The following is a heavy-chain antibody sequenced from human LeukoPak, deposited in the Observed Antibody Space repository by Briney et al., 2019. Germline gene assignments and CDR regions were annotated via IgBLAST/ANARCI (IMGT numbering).Heavy chain of an antibody. V-gene: IGHV4-39*07. D-gene: IGHD3-10*01. CDR3: AGGVTMAAFDI. J-gene: IGHJ3*02. Sequence: SETLSLTCTVSGGSISSSSYYWGWIRQPPGKGLEWIGSIYYSGSTYYNPSLKSRVTISLDRSKNQFSLRLSSVTAADTAMYYCAGGVTMAAFDIWGQGTMLTVSS. CDR2: IYYSGST. CDR1: GGSISSSSYY.